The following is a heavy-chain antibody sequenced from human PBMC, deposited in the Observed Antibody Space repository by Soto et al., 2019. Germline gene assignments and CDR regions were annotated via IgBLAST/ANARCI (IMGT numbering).Heavy chain of an antibody. CDR2: ISSSSSYI. CDR3: ARVGLVGYGGYPLYYGMDV. D-gene: IGHD5-12*01. CDR1: GFTFSSYS. V-gene: IGHV3-21*01. Sequence: EVQLVESGGGLVKPGGSLRLSCAASGFTFSSYSMNWVRQAPGKGLEWVSSISSSSSYIYYADSVKGRFTISRDNAKNSLYLQMNSLRAEDTAVYYCARVGLVGYGGYPLYYGMDVWGQGTTVTVSS. J-gene: IGHJ6*02.